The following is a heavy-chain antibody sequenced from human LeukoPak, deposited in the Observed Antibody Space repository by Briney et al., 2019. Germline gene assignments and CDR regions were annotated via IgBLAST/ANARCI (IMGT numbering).Heavy chain of an antibody. CDR3: ARRRLSQYNWFDP. V-gene: IGHV4-39*01. CDR2: IYSSGNT. CDR1: GASISSSNYY. J-gene: IGHJ5*02. Sequence: SETLSLTCAVSGASISSSNYYWGWVRQSPGKGLEWIGNIYSSGNTYYNASLKSRATMYIDTSKNQFSLKLSSVTATDTAVYYCARRRLSQYNWFDPWGQGTLVTVSS. D-gene: IGHD6-19*01.